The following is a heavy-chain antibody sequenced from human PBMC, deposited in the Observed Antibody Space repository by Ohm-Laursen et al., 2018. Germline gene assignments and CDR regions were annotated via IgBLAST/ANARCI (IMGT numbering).Heavy chain of an antibody. CDR2: IKQDASEK. CDR1: GFTFSNYW. D-gene: IGHD3-22*01. J-gene: IGHJ6*02. V-gene: IGHV3-7*01. Sequence: GSLRLSCTASGFTFSNYWMSWVRQAPGKGLEWVANIKQDASEKYYVDSVKGRFTISRDNAKNSLYLQMNSLRAEDTAVYYCARDDSSDSPSHYYYYTMDVWGQGTTVTVSS. CDR3: ARDDSSDSPSHYYYYTMDV.